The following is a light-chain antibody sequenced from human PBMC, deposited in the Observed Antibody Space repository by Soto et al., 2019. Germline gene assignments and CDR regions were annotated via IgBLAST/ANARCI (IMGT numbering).Light chain of an antibody. Sequence: ELVMTQPPATRSVSPGEGAKLSGRASQSVSSYLAWYQPKPCQAHRLLIYDASNRATGIPARFSGSGSGTDFTLTISSLEPEDFAVYYCQQRSNWPALTFGGGTKVDIK. CDR2: DAS. CDR3: QQRSNWPALT. J-gene: IGKJ4*01. V-gene: IGKV3-11*01. CDR1: QSVSSY.